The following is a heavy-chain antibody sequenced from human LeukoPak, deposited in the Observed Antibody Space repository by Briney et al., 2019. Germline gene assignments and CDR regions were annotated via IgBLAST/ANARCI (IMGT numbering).Heavy chain of an antibody. V-gene: IGHV3-48*01. CDR3: ARERGDRWLLKKGFDY. D-gene: IGHD5-24*01. CDR1: GFTFGDYA. Sequence: GGSLTLSCTASGFTFGDYAMNWVRPAPGKWLEWVSYISSSSSTIYYADSVKGRFTISRDNAKNSLYLQMNSLRAEDTAVYYCARERGDRWLLKKGFDYWGQGTLVTVSS. CDR2: ISSSSSTI. J-gene: IGHJ4*02.